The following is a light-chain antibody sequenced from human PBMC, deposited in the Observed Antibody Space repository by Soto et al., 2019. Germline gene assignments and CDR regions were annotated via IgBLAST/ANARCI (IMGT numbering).Light chain of an antibody. Sequence: IQLTQSPSSLSASVGDRVAITCRTSQDIAIYLAWYQQKPGEAPKLLIYAASTLYGGVPSRFSGSGSGTDFALTITSLQAEDFATYYCQQLLMYPSTFGGGTKVDIK. V-gene: IGKV1-9*01. CDR2: AAS. CDR1: QDIAIY. J-gene: IGKJ4*01. CDR3: QQLLMYPST.